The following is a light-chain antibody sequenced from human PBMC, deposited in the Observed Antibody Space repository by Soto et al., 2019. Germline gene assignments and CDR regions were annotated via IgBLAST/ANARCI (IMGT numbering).Light chain of an antibody. CDR1: QSVSSY. CDR3: QQLSNWPRMYT. J-gene: IGKJ2*01. CDR2: DAS. Sequence: EIVLTQSPATLSLSPGERATLSCRASQSVSSYLAWYQQKPGQAPRLLIYDASNRATGIPARFSGSGSGTDFNLTISSLEPEDFAVYYCQQLSNWPRMYTLGQGTKREIK. V-gene: IGKV3-11*01.